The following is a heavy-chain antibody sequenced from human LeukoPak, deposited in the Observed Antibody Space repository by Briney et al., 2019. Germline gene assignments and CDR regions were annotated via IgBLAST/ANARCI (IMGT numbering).Heavy chain of an antibody. V-gene: IGHV3-23*01. CDR3: ARHPRDTALFTIDD. D-gene: IGHD5-18*01. J-gene: IGHJ4*02. Sequence: GGSLRLSCAAFDFTFSNYAMSWVRQSPGKGLEWVSGTSGSGGSRYYPDSVKGRFTISRDNSKNTLSLEMNSLRAEDTAVYYCARHPRDTALFTIDDWGQGTMVTVSS. CDR1: DFTFSNYA. CDR2: TSGSGGSR.